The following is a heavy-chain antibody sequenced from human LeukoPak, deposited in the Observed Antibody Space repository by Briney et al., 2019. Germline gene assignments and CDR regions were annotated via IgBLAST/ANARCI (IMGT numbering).Heavy chain of an antibody. V-gene: IGHV1-2*02. CDR3: ARAPRWIQLWFFDY. D-gene: IGHD5-18*01. J-gene: IGHJ4*02. Sequence: GASVKVSCKASGYTFTGYYMHWVRQAPGQGLEWMGWINPNSGGTNYAQKFQGRVTMTRDTSISTAYMELSRLRSDDTAVYYCARAPRWIQLWFFDYWGQGTLVTVSS. CDR2: INPNSGGT. CDR1: GYTFTGYY.